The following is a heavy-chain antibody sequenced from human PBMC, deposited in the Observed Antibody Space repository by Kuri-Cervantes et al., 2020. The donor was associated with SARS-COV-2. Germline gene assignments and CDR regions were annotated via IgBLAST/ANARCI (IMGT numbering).Heavy chain of an antibody. CDR3: YCAPKEGFAS. D-gene: IGHD2-21*01. V-gene: IGHV1-18*01. CDR2: IRGYNKDM. Sequence: ASVKGSCKASGYTFSNYGINWVRQAPGRGLEWMGWIRGYNKDMKYAQKFQGRVTMTRDASTSTAYMELSSLTSEDTAIYYCYCAPKEGFASWGQGTLVTVSS. J-gene: IGHJ4*02. CDR1: GYTFSNYG.